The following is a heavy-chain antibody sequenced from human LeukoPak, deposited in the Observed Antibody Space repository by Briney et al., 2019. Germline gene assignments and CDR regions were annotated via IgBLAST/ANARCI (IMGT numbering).Heavy chain of an antibody. D-gene: IGHD3-9*01. V-gene: IGHV3-7*03. CDR1: GFTFSSYW. Sequence: GGSLRLSCAASGFTFSSYWMSWVRQAPGKGLEWVANIKQDGSEKYYVDSVKGRFTISRDNAKNSLYLQMNSLRAEDTAVYYCAKDQAGSTYYDILTGYYTYYYYYGMDVWGQGTTVTVSS. J-gene: IGHJ6*02. CDR2: IKQDGSEK. CDR3: AKDQAGSTYYDILTGYYTYYYYYGMDV.